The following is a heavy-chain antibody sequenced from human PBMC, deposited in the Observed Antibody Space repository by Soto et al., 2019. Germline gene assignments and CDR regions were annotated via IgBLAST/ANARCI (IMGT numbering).Heavy chain of an antibody. Sequence: QVQLQESGPGLVKPSGTLSLTCAVSGGSFSSSNWWSWVRQPPGKGLEWIGEIYHSGSTNYNPSLKSRVTISVDKSKNQFSLKLSSVTAADTAVYYCARVRYYYDSSGYHPDYYYGMDVWGQGTTVTVSS. CDR1: GGSFSSSNW. CDR2: IYHSGST. CDR3: ARVRYYYDSSGYHPDYYYGMDV. V-gene: IGHV4-4*02. D-gene: IGHD3-22*01. J-gene: IGHJ6*02.